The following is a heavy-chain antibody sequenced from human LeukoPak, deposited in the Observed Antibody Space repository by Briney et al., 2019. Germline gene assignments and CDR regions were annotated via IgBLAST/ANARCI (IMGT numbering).Heavy chain of an antibody. CDR3: AKDMAMVRGLKGFDY. D-gene: IGHD3-10*01. CDR1: GFTFSSYG. J-gene: IGHJ4*02. Sequence: PGRSLRLSCAASGFTFSSYGMHWVRQAPGKGLEWVAVISYDGSNKYYADSVKGRFTISRDNSKNTLYLQMNSLRAEDTAVYYCAKDMAMVRGLKGFDYWGQGTLVTVSS. CDR2: ISYDGSNK. V-gene: IGHV3-30*18.